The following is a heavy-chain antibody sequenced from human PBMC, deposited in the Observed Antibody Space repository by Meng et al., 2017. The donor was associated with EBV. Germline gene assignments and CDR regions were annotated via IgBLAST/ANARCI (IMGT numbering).Heavy chain of an antibody. CDR1: GYTFTGYY. CDR3: ARVGIAVAGTGDY. CDR2: INPNSGGT. D-gene: IGHD6-19*01. Sequence: QVQLVESGAEVQKPGASVKVSCKASGYTFTGYYMHWVRQAPGQGLEWMGRINPNSGGTNYAQKFQGRVTMTRDTSISTAYMELSRLRSDDTAVYYCARVGIAVAGTGDYWGQGTLVTVSS. V-gene: IGHV1-2*06. J-gene: IGHJ4*02.